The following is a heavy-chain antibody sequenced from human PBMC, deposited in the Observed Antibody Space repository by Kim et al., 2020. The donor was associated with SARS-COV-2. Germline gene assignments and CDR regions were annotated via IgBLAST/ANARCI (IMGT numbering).Heavy chain of an antibody. CDR1: GGSISSYY. J-gene: IGHJ5*02. V-gene: IGHV4-59*08. CDR2: IYYSGST. Sequence: SETLSLTCTVSGGSISSYYWSWIRQPPGKGLEWIGYIYYSGSTNYNPSLKSRVTISVDTSKNQFSLKLSSVTAADTAVYYCARLRYYDFWSGYYEEYNWFDPWGQGTLVTVSS. D-gene: IGHD3-3*01. CDR3: ARLRYYDFWSGYYEEYNWFDP.